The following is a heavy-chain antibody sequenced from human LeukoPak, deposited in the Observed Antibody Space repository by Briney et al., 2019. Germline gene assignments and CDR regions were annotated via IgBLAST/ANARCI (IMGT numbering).Heavy chain of an antibody. CDR1: GFTFSDYY. D-gene: IGHD1-26*01. CDR3: ARDRFSGSYPLDY. CDR2: ISSSGSTI. V-gene: IGHV3-11*01. Sequence: GGSLRLSCAASGFTFSDYYMSWIRQAPGKGLEWVSYISSSGSTIFYADSVKGRFTISRDNAKNSLYLQMNSLRAEDTAVYFCARDRFSGSYPLDYWGQGTLVTVSS. J-gene: IGHJ4*02.